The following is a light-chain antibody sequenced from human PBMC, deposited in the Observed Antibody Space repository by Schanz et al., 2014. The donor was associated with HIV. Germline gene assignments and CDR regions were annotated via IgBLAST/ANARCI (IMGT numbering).Light chain of an antibody. CDR2: DDQ. CDR1: ALNIGHNS. CDR3: AAWDVNLNGPV. Sequence: QSVLTQPPSVSAAPGQRVTISCSGSALNIGHNSVSWYQQFPGTAPKLLIYDDQERPSEIPDRFSGSKFGQSATLAISGLQSEDEADYYCAAWDVNLNGPVFGGGTKLTVL. V-gene: IGLV1-51*01. J-gene: IGLJ2*01.